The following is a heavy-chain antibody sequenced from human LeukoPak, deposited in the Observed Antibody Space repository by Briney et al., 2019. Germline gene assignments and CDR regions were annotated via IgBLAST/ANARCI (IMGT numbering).Heavy chain of an antibody. CDR2: IKTDGRIT. CDR1: AMTFSNHW. V-gene: IGHV3-74*01. CDR3: TTGPSYGYEW. J-gene: IGHJ4*02. D-gene: IGHD3-16*01. Sequence: GGSLRLSCAASAMTFSNHWMHWVRQAPGKGLVWVSLIKTDGRITIYADSVRGRFTISRDNGRSTLYLQMNSLRAEDTAIYYCTTGPSYGYEWWGQGTEVTVSS.